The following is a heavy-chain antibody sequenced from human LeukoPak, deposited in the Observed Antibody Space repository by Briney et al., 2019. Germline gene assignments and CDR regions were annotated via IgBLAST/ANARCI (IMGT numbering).Heavy chain of an antibody. CDR2: LHSDGNK. Sequence: PGESLRLSCAASGFTVITNYMSWVRLAPGRGLEWVSLLHSDGNKYYAESVKGRFTISTDNSKNTLYLQMNSLRVEDTAVYYCAGRRKEAPAYDHWGQGTLVTVSS. J-gene: IGHJ4*02. CDR3: AGRRKEAPAYDH. V-gene: IGHV3-66*01. CDR1: GFTVITNY.